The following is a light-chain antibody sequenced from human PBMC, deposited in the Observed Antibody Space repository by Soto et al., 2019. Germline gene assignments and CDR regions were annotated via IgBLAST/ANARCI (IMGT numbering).Light chain of an antibody. CDR1: QGISSY. J-gene: IGKJ1*01. V-gene: IGKV1-8*01. CDR3: QQYYSYPRA. Sequence: IRMTQSPSSLSTSTGDRATITSRASQGISSYLAWYQQKPGKAPKLLIYAASTLQSGVPSRFSGSGSGTDFTLTIGCLQSEDFATYYCQQYYSYPRAFGQGTKVDIK. CDR2: AAS.